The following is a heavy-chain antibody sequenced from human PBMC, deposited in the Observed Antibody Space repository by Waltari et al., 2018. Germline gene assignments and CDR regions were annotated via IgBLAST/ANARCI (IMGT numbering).Heavy chain of an antibody. J-gene: IGHJ4*02. D-gene: IGHD2-15*01. CDR3: ARDRGRGLYLDT. V-gene: IGHV4-4*02. Sequence: QLQLQESVPGLVQPSGTLSLTCAVSGDSASNPYLWNWVRQTPGKGLEWIGQVHGSTGRTNYNPSFASRVTVSLDTYNNQCSLKLTYATAADTAVYYCARDRGRGLYLDTWGPGTLVTVSP. CDR1: GDSASNPYL. CDR2: VHGSTGRT.